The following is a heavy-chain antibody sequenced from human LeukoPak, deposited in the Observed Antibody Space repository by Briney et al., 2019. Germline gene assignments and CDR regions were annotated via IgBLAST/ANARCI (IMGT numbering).Heavy chain of an antibody. Sequence: GGSLRLSCTASGFTFSDYWMTWVRQAPGKGPEWVANIKQDGSQRYYVDSVRGRFTISRDNAKNSLFLQMNGLRAEDTAVYYCSRRGGSSARRRPIDYWGQGTLVTVSS. V-gene: IGHV3-7*01. D-gene: IGHD6-6*01. J-gene: IGHJ4*02. CDR1: GFTFSDYW. CDR3: SRRGGSSARRRPIDY. CDR2: IKQDGSQR.